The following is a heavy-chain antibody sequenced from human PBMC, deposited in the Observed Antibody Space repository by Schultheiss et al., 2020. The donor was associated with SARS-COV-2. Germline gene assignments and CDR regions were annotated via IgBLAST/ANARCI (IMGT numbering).Heavy chain of an antibody. CDR3: ARVGTDFRSGYSYGMDV. CDR2: ISYDGSNK. D-gene: IGHD3-3*01. V-gene: IGHV3-30*04. J-gene: IGHJ6*02. Sequence: GGSLRLSCAASGFTFNDYAMHWVRQAPGKGLEWVAVISYDGSNKYYADSVSGRFTISKDNSENMLYLQMNSLRAEDTAVYYCARVGTDFRSGYSYGMDVWGQGTTVTVSS. CDR1: GFTFNDYA.